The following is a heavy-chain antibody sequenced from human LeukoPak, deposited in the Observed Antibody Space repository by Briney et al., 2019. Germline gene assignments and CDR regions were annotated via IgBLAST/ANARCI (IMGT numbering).Heavy chain of an antibody. Sequence: PGGSLRLSCAASGFTFSSYGMHWVRQAPGKGLEWVAVISYDGSNKYYADSVKGRFTISRDNSKNTLYLQMNSLRAEDTAVYYCASDINYDFWSGTDYWGQGTLVTVSS. CDR2: ISYDGSNK. CDR3: ASDINYDFWSGTDY. J-gene: IGHJ4*02. CDR1: GFTFSSYG. V-gene: IGHV3-30*03. D-gene: IGHD3-3*01.